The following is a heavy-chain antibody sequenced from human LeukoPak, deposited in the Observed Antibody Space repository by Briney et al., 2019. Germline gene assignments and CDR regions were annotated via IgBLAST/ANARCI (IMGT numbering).Heavy chain of an antibody. CDR1: GFTVSSKY. CDR2: IYSGGNT. V-gene: IGHV3-66*01. CDR3: ARSLIVGATAPDY. J-gene: IGHJ4*02. Sequence: PGGSLRLSCAASGFTVSSKYMSWVRQAPGKGLEWVSVIYSGGNTYYADSVKGRFSISRGISTNTLYLQMNSLRAEDTAVYFCARSLIVGATAPDYWGQGTLVTVSS. D-gene: IGHD1-26*01.